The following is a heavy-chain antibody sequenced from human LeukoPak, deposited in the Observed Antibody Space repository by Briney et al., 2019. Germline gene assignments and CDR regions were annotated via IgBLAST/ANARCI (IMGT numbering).Heavy chain of an antibody. Sequence: SETLSLTCTVSGGSISSYYWSWIRQPPGKGLEWIGYIYYSGSTNYNPSLKSRVTISVDASKNQFSLKLSSVTAADTAVYYCARGGWELPEGSLDYWGQGTLVTVSS. CDR2: IYYSGST. D-gene: IGHD1-26*01. V-gene: IGHV4-59*12. CDR3: ARGGWELPEGSLDY. CDR1: GGSISSYY. J-gene: IGHJ4*02.